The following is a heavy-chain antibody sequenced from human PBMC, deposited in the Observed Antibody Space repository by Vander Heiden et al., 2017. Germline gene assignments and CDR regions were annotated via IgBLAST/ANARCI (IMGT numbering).Heavy chain of an antibody. Sequence: QVQLVASGGGVVQTGKSLRLSCAASGFTFRNYGMHWVRQAPGKGLEWLTVIWYDGSNQHYSDSVKGRFTVSRDNSKNMLYLQINNLRAEDTAVYYCARDVGWPRGSFDPWGQGTLVTVSS. D-gene: IGHD3-16*01. J-gene: IGHJ5*02. CDR3: ARDVGWPRGSFDP. V-gene: IGHV3-33*01. CDR2: IWYDGSNQ. CDR1: GFTFRNYG.